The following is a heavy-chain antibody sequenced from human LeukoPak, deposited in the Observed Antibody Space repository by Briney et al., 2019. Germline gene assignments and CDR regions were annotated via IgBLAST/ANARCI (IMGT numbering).Heavy chain of an antibody. CDR3: ALNPDYYGSGSFDY. J-gene: IGHJ4*02. Sequence: GGSLRLSCAASGFTVSSNYMSWVRQAPGKGLEWVADIKEDGSEKYYVDSAKGRFTISRDNAKNSLYLQMNSLRAEDTAVYYCALNPDYYGSGSFDYWGQGTLVTVSS. V-gene: IGHV3-7*01. CDR1: GFTVSSNY. CDR2: IKEDGSEK. D-gene: IGHD3-10*01.